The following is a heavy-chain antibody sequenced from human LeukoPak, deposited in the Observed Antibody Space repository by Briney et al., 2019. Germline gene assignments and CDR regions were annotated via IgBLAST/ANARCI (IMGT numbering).Heavy chain of an antibody. D-gene: IGHD4-23*01. CDR3: ARLSVGFDAFDI. V-gene: IGHV4-30-2*01. J-gene: IGHJ3*02. Sequence: PSQTLSLTCAVSGGSISSGGYSWSWIRQPPEKGLEWIGYIYHSGSTYYNPSLKSRVTISVDRSKNQFSLKLSSVTAADTAVYYCARLSVGFDAFDIWGQGTMVTVSS. CDR1: GGSISSGGYS. CDR2: IYHSGST.